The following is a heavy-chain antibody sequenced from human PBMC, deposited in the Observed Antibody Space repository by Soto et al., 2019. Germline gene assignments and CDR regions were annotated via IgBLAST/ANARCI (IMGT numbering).Heavy chain of an antibody. V-gene: IGHV3-30*18. CDR3: AKDPDTGTTVFDYMDV. D-gene: IGHD2-2*02. CDR2: ISYDGSNK. J-gene: IGHJ6*03. Sequence: GGSLRLSCAASGFTFSSYGMHWVRQAPGKGLEWVAVISYDGSNKYYADSVKGRFTISRDNSKNTLYLQMNSLRAEDTAVYYCAKDPDTGTTVFDYMDVWGKGTTVTVSS. CDR1: GFTFSSYG.